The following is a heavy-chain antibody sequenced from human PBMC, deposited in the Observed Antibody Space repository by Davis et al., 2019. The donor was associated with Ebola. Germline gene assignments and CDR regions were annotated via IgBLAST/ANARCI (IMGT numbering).Heavy chain of an antibody. CDR2: INHSGST. D-gene: IGHD1-26*01. J-gene: IGHJ1*01. V-gene: IGHV4-34*01. CDR3: ARGQRSYYASYFQH. Sequence: PSETLSLTCAVYGGSFSGYYWSWIRQPPGKGLEWIGEINHSGSTNYNPSLKSRVTISVDTSKNQFSLKLSSVTAADTAVYYCARGQRSYYASYFQHWGQGTLVTVSS. CDR1: GGSFSGYY.